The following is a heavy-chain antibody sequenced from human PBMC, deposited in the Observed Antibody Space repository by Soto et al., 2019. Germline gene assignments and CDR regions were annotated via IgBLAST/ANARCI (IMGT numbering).Heavy chain of an antibody. J-gene: IGHJ6*02. V-gene: IGHV6-1*01. CDR3: ARDRWYSSGWVGDYYYYGMDV. CDR2: TYYRSKWYN. CDR1: GDSVSSNSAA. Sequence: PSQTLSLTCAISGDSVSSNSAAWNWIRQSPSRGLEWLGRTYYRSKWYNDYAVSVKSRITINPDTSKNQFSLQLNSVTPEDTAVYYCARDRWYSSGWVGDYYYYGMDVWGQGTTVTVSS. D-gene: IGHD6-19*01.